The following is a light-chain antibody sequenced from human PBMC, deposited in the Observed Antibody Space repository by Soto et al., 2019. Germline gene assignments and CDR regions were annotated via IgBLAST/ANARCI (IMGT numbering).Light chain of an antibody. CDR1: QGISSY. CDR3: QQYYSYPLT. V-gene: IGKV1-8*01. Sequence: AIRMTQSPSSFSASTGDRVTITCRASQGISSYLAWYQQKPGKAPKLLIYAASTLQSGVPSRFSGSGSGTDFTLTISCLQSEDFATYYCQQYYSYPLTFGQGTK. CDR2: AAS. J-gene: IGKJ1*01.